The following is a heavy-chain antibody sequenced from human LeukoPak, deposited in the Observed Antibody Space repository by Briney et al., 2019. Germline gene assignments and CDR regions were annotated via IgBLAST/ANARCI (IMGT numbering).Heavy chain of an antibody. CDR1: GDTFSSYY. CDR2: MNPKSGGT. V-gene: IGHV1-2*02. J-gene: IGHJ4*02. D-gene: IGHD3-9*01. Sequence: GASVKVSCKASGDTFSSYYMRWVRQAPGQGLEWMGWMNPKSGGTNYAQKFEARVTMNRDTSISTAYMELSRLRFDDTAVYYCARSPDILTGEKFDYWGQGTLVTVSS. CDR3: ARSPDILTGEKFDY.